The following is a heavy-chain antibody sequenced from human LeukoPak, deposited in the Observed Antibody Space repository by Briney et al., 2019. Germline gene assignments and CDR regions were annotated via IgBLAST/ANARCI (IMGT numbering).Heavy chain of an antibody. J-gene: IGHJ6*02. D-gene: IGHD5-12*01. V-gene: IGHV1-69*01. CDR3: ARDKEATTDYYYYYGMDV. CDR2: IIPIFGTA. CDR1: GGTFSSYA. Sequence: ASVRVSCTASGGTFSSYAISWVRQAPGQGLEWMGGIIPIFGTANYAQKFQGRVTITADESTSTAYMELSSLRSEDTAVYYCARDKEATTDYYYYYGMDVWGQGTTVTVSS.